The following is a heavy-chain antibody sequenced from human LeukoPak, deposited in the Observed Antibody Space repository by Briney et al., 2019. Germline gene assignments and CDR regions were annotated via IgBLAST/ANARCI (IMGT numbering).Heavy chain of an antibody. CDR3: AKAEEAYCSSTSCYGAFDI. V-gene: IGHV3-23*01. Sequence: GGSLRLSCATSQFKFNNYGMTWVRQAPGKGLEWVSSITGSGGSTQYADSVQGRFTISRDNSKNTLYLQMNSLRAEDTAVYYCAKAEEAYCSSTSCYGAFDIWGQGTMVTVSS. D-gene: IGHD2-2*01. CDR2: ITGSGGST. CDR1: QFKFNNYG. J-gene: IGHJ3*02.